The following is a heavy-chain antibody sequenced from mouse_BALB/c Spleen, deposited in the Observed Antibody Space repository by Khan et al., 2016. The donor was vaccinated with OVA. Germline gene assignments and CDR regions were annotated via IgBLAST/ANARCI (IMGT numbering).Heavy chain of an antibody. V-gene: IGHV1-77*01. Sequence: QVQLQQSGAELARPGASVKLSCKASGYTFTDYYINWVKQRTGQGLEWIGEISPGSGDTYYYERFKGKATLTADKSSSTAYMQLSSLTSEASAVYFCARRNYFGYTFAYWGQGTLVTVSA. CDR1: GYTFTDYY. CDR2: ISPGSGDT. J-gene: IGHJ3*01. CDR3: ARRNYFGYTFAY. D-gene: IGHD1-2*01.